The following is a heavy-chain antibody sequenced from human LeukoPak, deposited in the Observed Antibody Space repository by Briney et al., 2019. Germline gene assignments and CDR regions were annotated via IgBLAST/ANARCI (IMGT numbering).Heavy chain of an antibody. CDR3: ARVFDSGSQAYFYYMDV. V-gene: IGHV4-59*01. J-gene: IGHJ6*03. Sequence: SETLSLTCTVSGGSISSYYWSWLRQPPGKGLEWIGYIYYSGSANYNPSLKSRVTISLDTSKNQFSLKVSSVTAADTAVYYCARVFDSGSQAYFYYMDVWGKGTTVTISS. CDR1: GGSISSYY. D-gene: IGHD3-10*01. CDR2: IYYSGSA.